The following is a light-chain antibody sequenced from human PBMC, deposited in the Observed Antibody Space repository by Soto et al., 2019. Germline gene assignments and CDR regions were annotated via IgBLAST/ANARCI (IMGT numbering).Light chain of an antibody. CDR1: QSISSW. CDR2: KAS. V-gene: IGKV1-5*03. J-gene: IGKJ1*01. CDR3: QQYNRYWT. Sequence: DIQMTQSPSTLSASLGDRVTITCRASQSISSWLAWYQQKPGKAPKLLIYKASSLESGVPSRFIGSGSGTEFTVTISSLQPDDFASYYCQQYNRYWTFGKGTKVEIK.